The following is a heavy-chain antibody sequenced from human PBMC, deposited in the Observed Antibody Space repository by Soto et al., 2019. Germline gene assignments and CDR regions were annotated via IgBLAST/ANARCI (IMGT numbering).Heavy chain of an antibody. CDR2: IIPIFGTT. J-gene: IGHJ6*02. CDR1: GGTFSSYA. V-gene: IGHV1-69*12. CDR3: VRNEGSHYGMDV. D-gene: IGHD6-19*01. Sequence: QVQLVQSGAEVKKPGSSVTVSCKASGGTFSSYAINWVRQAPGQGLEWVGGIIPIFGTTNYEQKFQGRVIITAGESTTTANMELRTLRTVRKAVYYCVRNEGSHYGMDVWGQWTKVTVPS.